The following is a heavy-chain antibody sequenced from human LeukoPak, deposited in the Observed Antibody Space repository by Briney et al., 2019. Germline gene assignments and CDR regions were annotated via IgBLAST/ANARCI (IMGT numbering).Heavy chain of an antibody. Sequence: ETLALTCAVYGGSFSGYYWSWIRQPPGKGLEWIGEINHSGSTNYNPSLKSRVTISVDTSKNQFSLKLSSVTAADTAVYYCARGSDWESRTRFFDYWGQGTLVTVSS. V-gene: IGHV4-34*01. J-gene: IGHJ4*02. D-gene: IGHD1-26*01. CDR2: INHSGST. CDR3: ARGSDWESRTRFFDY. CDR1: GGSFSGYY.